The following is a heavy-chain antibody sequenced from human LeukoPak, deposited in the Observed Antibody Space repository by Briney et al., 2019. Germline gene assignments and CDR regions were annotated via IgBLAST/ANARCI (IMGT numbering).Heavy chain of an antibody. CDR2: ISYDGSNK. V-gene: IGHV3-30*18. CDR1: GFTVSSNY. D-gene: IGHD3-10*01. Sequence: PGGSLRLSCAASGFTVSSNYMSWVRQAPGKGLEWVAVISYDGSNKYYADSVKGRFTISRDNSKNTLYLQMNSLRAEDTAVYYCAKDNGGFGEPGAFDIWGQGTMVTVSS. J-gene: IGHJ3*02. CDR3: AKDNGGFGEPGAFDI.